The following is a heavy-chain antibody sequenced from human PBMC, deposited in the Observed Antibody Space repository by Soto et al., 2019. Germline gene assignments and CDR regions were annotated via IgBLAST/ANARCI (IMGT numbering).Heavy chain of an antibody. CDR2: IYYRGST. D-gene: IGHD1-26*01. CDR3: ATPISGSYVGAFDI. V-gene: IGHV4-30-4*01. J-gene: IGHJ3*02. CDR1: GGSISSGDYY. Sequence: PSETLSLTCTVSGGSISSGDYYWSWIRQPPGKGLEWIGYIYYRGSTYYNPSLKSRVTISVDTSKNQFSLKLSSVTAADTAVYYCATPISGSYVGAFDIWGQGTMVTVSS.